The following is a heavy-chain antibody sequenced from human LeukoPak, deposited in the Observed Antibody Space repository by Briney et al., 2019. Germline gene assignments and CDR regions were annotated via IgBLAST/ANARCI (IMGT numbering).Heavy chain of an antibody. D-gene: IGHD6-19*01. Sequence: GGSLRLSCAASGFTFSSYSMNWVRQAPGKGLEWVSSISSSSSYIYYADSVKGRFTISRDNSKNTLYLQMNSLRAEDTAVYYCAKDGYSSGWLNYYTTTTWTSGAKGPRSPSP. J-gene: IGHJ6*03. CDR1: GFTFSSYS. CDR3: AKDGYSSGWLNYYTTTTWTS. CDR2: ISSSSSYI. V-gene: IGHV3-21*01.